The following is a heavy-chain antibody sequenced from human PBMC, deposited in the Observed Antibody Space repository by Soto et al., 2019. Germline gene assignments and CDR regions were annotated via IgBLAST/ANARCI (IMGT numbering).Heavy chain of an antibody. CDR1: GGTFSSYA. V-gene: IGHV1-69*13. Sequence: SVKVSCKASGGTFSSYAISCVRQAPGQGLEWMGGIIPIFGTANYAQKFQGRVTITADESTSTAYMELSSLRSEDTAVYYCARTIAVAGTNYYYGMDVWDQGTTVSVS. D-gene: IGHD6-19*01. CDR2: IIPIFGTA. CDR3: ARTIAVAGTNYYYGMDV. J-gene: IGHJ6*02.